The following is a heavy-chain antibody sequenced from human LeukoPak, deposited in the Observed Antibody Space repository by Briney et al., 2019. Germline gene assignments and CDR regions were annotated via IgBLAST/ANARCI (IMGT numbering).Heavy chain of an antibody. V-gene: IGHV1-18*01. J-gene: IGHJ4*02. D-gene: IGHD3-3*01. CDR2: ISAYNSNT. CDR1: GYTFTSYG. CDR3: ARDQEAFFGVVATDY. Sequence: ASVKVSCKASGYTFTSYGISRVRQAPGQGLEWMGWISAYNSNTNYAQKLQGRVTMTTDTSTSTAYMELRSLRSDDTAVYYCARDQEAFFGVVATDYWGQGTLVTVSS.